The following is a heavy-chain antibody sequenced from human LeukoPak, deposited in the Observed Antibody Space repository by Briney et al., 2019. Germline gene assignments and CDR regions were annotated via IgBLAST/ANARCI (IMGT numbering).Heavy chain of an antibody. CDR3: ANGYSYGYYYFDY. J-gene: IGHJ4*02. Sequence: GGSLRLSCAASGFTFKLYWMHWVRQVPGKRPVWVSRINDDGSDTIYADSVRGRFTISRDDAKNTVYLQMNNLRAEDAAVYYCANGYSYGYYYFDYWGQGALATVSS. D-gene: IGHD5-18*01. CDR1: GFTFKLYW. V-gene: IGHV3-74*01. CDR2: INDDGSDT.